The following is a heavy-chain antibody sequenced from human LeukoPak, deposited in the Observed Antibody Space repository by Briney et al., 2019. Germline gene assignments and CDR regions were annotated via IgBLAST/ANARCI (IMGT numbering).Heavy chain of an antibody. J-gene: IGHJ4*02. V-gene: IGHV7-4-1*02. CDR3: ASELGARVFDY. Sequence: ASVKVSCKASGYTFTSYYIHWVRQAPGQGLEWMGWINTNTGNPTYAQGFTGRFVFSLDTSVSTAYLQISSLKAEDTAVYYCASELGARVFDYWGQGTWSPSPQ. CDR2: INTNTGNP. D-gene: IGHD1-26*01. CDR1: GYTFTSYY.